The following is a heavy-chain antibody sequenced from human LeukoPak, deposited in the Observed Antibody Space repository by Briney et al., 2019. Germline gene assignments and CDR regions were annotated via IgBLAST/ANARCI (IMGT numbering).Heavy chain of an antibody. CDR3: ARHGGNSQQLGTFDY. CDR2: IYYSGST. Sequence: SETLSLTCTASGGSISSSSYYWGWIRQPPGKGLEWIGSIYYSGSTYYNPSLKSRVTISVDTSKNQFSLKLSSVTAADTAVYYCARHGGNSQQLGTFDYWGQGTLVTVSS. D-gene: IGHD6-13*01. J-gene: IGHJ4*02. CDR1: GGSISSSSYY. V-gene: IGHV4-39*01.